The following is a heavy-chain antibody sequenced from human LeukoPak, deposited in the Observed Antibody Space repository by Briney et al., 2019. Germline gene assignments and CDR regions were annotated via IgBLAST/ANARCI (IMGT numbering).Heavy chain of an antibody. CDR2: INPNSGGT. CDR3: AKVGAVAGKKSAFDI. D-gene: IGHD6-19*01. Sequence: EASLKVSCKASGYSFTDYHIHWVRQAPGQGLEWMGWINPNSGGTNYAQTFQGRVTLTRDTSISTAYMELSRLTSDDTAVFYCAKVGAVAGKKSAFDIWGEGTMVTVSS. CDR1: GYSFTDYH. J-gene: IGHJ3*02. V-gene: IGHV1-2*02.